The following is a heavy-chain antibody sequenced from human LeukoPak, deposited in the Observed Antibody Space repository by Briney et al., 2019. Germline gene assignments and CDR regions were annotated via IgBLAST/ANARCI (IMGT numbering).Heavy chain of an antibody. CDR1: AYTFTSYG. CDR3: ARCSGGSCYLPFDY. J-gene: IGHJ4*02. D-gene: IGHD2-15*01. Sequence: GASVKVSCKASAYTFTSYGISWVRPAPGQGLEWMGWISADNGNTKYSQQKLQGRVTMTTDTSTSTAYMELRSLRSDDTAVYYCARCSGGSCYLPFDYWGQGTLVTVSS. V-gene: IGHV1-18*01. CDR2: ISADNGNT.